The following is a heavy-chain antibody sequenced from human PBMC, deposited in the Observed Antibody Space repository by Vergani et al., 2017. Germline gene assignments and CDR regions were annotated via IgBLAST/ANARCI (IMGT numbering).Heavy chain of an antibody. J-gene: IGHJ6*02. CDR2: INHSGST. Sequence: QLQLQESGPGLVKPSETLSLTCTVSGVSIGSNSYYWGWIRQPPGKGLEWIGEINHSGSTNYNPSLKSRVTISVDTSKNQFSLKLSSVTAADTAVYYCARVGGRIAAAVPYGGYYYYGMDVWGQGTTVTVSS. D-gene: IGHD6-13*01. CDR3: ARVGGRIAAAVPYGGYYYYGMDV. V-gene: IGHV4-39*07. CDR1: GVSIGSNSYY.